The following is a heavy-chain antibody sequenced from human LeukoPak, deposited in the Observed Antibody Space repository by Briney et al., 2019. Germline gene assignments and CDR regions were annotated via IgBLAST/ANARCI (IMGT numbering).Heavy chain of an antibody. V-gene: IGHV1-2*02. CDR3: ARGDMIVVVIVGFDY. J-gene: IGHJ4*02. Sequence: ASVKVSCKASGYTFTGYYMHWVRQAPGQGLEWMGWINPNSGGTNYAQKCQGRVTMTRDTSISTAYMQLSRLRSDDTAVYYCARGDMIVVVIVGFDYWGQGTLVTVSS. CDR2: INPNSGGT. D-gene: IGHD3-22*01. CDR1: GYTFTGYY.